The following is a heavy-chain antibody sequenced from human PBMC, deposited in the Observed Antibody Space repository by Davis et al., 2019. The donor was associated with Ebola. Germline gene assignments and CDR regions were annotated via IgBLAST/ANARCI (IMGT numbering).Heavy chain of an antibody. CDR1: GFTFSTYW. CDR3: ARDKRSSWYGGMDV. CDR2: IKDDGTEE. D-gene: IGHD6-19*01. Sequence: PGGSLRLSCAASGFTFSTYWMSWVRQAPGKGLEWVANIKDDGTEEYYVDSVKGRITISRDNAKNSVHLQMNSLRIEDAAVYYCARDKRSSWYGGMDVWGQGTTVTVSS. J-gene: IGHJ6*02. V-gene: IGHV3-7*01.